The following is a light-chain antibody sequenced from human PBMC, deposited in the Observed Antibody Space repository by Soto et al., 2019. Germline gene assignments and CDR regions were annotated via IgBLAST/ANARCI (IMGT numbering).Light chain of an antibody. CDR3: GSYAGSNNFLYV. CDR1: GSNIGSNY. CDR2: EVS. Sequence: QSVLTQPPSASGTPGQKVSISCSGSGSNIGSNYVSWYQQHPGKAPKVIIYEVSKRPSGVPDRFSGSKSGNTASLTVSGLQAEDEADYYCGSYAGSNNFLYVFGTGTRSPS. J-gene: IGLJ1*01. V-gene: IGLV2-8*01.